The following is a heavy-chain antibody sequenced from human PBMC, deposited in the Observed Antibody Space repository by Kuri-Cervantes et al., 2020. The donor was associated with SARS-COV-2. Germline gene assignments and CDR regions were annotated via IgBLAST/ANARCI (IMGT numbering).Heavy chain of an antibody. CDR3: ARELRSIAARPTDVAYFDY. D-gene: IGHD6-6*01. Sequence: SETLSLTCTVSGGSISSSSYYWGWIRHPPGKGLEWIGSIYYSGSTYYNPSLKSRVTISVDRSKNQFSLKLSSVTAADTAVYYCARELRSIAARPTDVAYFDYWGQGTLVTVSS. CDR1: GGSISSSSYY. V-gene: IGHV4-39*07. J-gene: IGHJ4*02. CDR2: IYYSGST.